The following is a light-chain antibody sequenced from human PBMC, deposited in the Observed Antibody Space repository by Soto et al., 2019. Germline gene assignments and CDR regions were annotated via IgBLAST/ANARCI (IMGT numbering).Light chain of an antibody. Sequence: EIVLTQSPATLSLSPGERATLSCRASQSVGSYLAWYQQKPGQAPRPLIYDASNRATGIPARFSGSGSGTDFTLTISSLEPEDFAVYYCQQYESTPPTFGQGTKLEIK. CDR1: QSVGSY. CDR2: DAS. CDR3: QQYESTPPT. V-gene: IGKV3-11*01. J-gene: IGKJ2*01.